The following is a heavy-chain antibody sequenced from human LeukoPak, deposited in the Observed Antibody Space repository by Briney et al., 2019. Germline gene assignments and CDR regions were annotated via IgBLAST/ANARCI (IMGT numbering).Heavy chain of an antibody. J-gene: IGHJ4*02. CDR1: GFSFSVYW. D-gene: IGHD3-9*01. Sequence: GGSLRLSCAASGFSFSVYWMHWVRQAPGKGPVWVSRIKTDGSITDYADFVKGRFTISRDNAKNSLYLQMNSLRAEDTAVYYCAKDFSEGQTGYYTEFDYWGQGTLVTVSS. CDR2: IKTDGSIT. CDR3: AKDFSEGQTGYYTEFDY. V-gene: IGHV3-74*01.